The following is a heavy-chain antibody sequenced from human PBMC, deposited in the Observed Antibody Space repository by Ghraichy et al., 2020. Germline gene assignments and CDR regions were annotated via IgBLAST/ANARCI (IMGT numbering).Heavy chain of an antibody. D-gene: IGHD6-13*01. J-gene: IGHJ6*02. CDR1: GGSVSSGSYY. CDR2: IYYSGST. Sequence: SETLSLTCTVSGGSVSSGSYYWSWIRQPPGKGLEWIGYIYYSGSTNYNPSLKSRVTISVDTSKNQFSLKLSSVTAADTAVYYCARSGIAAAGGFYGMDVWGQGIPVTVSS. CDR3: ARSGIAAAGGFYGMDV. V-gene: IGHV4-61*01.